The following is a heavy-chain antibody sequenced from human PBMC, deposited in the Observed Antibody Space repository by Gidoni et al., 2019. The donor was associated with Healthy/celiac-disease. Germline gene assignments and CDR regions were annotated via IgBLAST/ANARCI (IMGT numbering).Heavy chain of an antibody. CDR3: ASEFRRLEVRGNDVAFDI. CDR1: GGSISSSNW. CDR2: IYHSGST. Sequence: QVQLQESGPGLVKPSGTLSLTCAVSGGSISSSNWWSWVRQPPGTGLEWIGEIYHSGSTNYNPSLKSRVTISVDKSKNQFSLKLSSVTAADTAVYYCASEFRRLEVRGNDVAFDIWGQGTMVTVSS. D-gene: IGHD3-10*01. J-gene: IGHJ3*02. V-gene: IGHV4-4*02.